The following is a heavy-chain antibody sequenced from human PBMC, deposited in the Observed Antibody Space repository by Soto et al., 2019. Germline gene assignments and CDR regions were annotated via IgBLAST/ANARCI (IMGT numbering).Heavy chain of an antibody. J-gene: IGHJ6*02. CDR2: IYHSGST. CDR3: ATGGLIVVVPAASVSYYYYYGMDV. Sequence: VPLSLTCAVSGGSISSSNWWSWVRQRTGKGLERIWEIYHSGSTNYNPSLKSRGTISVDKYNNQFSLKLRSVTAADTAVYYCATGGLIVVVPAASVSYYYYYGMDVWGQGTTVTVSS. CDR1: GGSISSSNW. D-gene: IGHD2-2*01. V-gene: IGHV4-4*02.